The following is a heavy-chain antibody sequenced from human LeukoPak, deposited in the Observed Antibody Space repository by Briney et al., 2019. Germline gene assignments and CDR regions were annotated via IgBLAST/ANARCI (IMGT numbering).Heavy chain of an antibody. V-gene: IGHV3-21*01. CDR3: VRLRRNSDRSGYYYYYDY. D-gene: IGHD3-22*01. CDR1: GYTFSDFS. J-gene: IGHJ4*02. Sequence: PGGSLRLSCAASGYTFSDFSVTWVRQAPGKGLEWVSSISVRSNYRYYADSVRGRFTISRDDARDSLFLQMNSLRAEDTAVYFCVRLRRNSDRSGYYYYYDYWGQGTLVTVSS. CDR2: ISVRSNYR.